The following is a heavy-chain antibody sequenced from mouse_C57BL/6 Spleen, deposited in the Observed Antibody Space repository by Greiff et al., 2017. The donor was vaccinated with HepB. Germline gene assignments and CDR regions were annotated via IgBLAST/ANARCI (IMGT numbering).Heavy chain of an antibody. Sequence: QVQLQQPGTEPVKSGATVKLSCKASGYTFTSYWLHWVKQRPGRGLEWIGNINPSNGGTNYNENFKSKATLTVSTSSSTAYMQLSSLTSEVSAVYYCARCPSATVVAEYYAMDYWGQGTSVTVAS. J-gene: IGHJ4*01. CDR3: ARCPSATVVAEYYAMDY. V-gene: IGHV1-53*01. CDR2: INPSNGGT. D-gene: IGHD1-1*01. CDR1: GYTFTSYW.